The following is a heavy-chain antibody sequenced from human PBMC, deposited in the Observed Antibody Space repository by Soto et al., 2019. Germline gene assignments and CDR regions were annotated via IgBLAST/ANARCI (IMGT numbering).Heavy chain of an antibody. D-gene: IGHD3-22*01. CDR2: ISPGDSAT. Sequence: GESLKISCKGSGYSFTSYWIGWVRQMPGQGLEWMGSISPGDSATRYSPSFQGQVTLSVDTSISTAYLQLNALRASDTALYYCARLAPIYHDISGLDNWGQGTLVTVSS. CDR1: GYSFTSYW. J-gene: IGHJ4*02. V-gene: IGHV5-51*01. CDR3: ARLAPIYHDISGLDN.